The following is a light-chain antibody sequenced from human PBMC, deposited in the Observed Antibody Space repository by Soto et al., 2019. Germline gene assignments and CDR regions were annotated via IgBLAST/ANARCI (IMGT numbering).Light chain of an antibody. CDR2: GAS. J-gene: IGKJ5*01. CDR1: QSVSSSY. V-gene: IGKV3D-15*01. CDR3: QQYNNWPAIT. Sequence: EIVITQSPATLSVSPGEGATLSCRASQSVSSSYLAWYQQKPGQAPRLLIYGASTRATGIPARFSGSGSGTEFTLTITSLQSEDFAVYYCQQYNNWPAITFGQGTRLEI.